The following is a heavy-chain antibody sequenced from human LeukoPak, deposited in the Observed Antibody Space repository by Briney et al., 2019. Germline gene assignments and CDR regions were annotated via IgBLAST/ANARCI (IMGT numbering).Heavy chain of an antibody. Sequence: SVRVSCKASGGTFSNYAISWVRQAPGQGLEWMGGIIPIFGTANYAQKFQGRVTITADESTSTAYMELSSLRSEDTAVYYCARGPTIFGVASAFDIWGQGTMVTVSS. CDR3: ARGPTIFGVASAFDI. CDR2: IIPIFGTA. V-gene: IGHV1-69*01. D-gene: IGHD3-3*01. J-gene: IGHJ3*02. CDR1: GGTFSNYA.